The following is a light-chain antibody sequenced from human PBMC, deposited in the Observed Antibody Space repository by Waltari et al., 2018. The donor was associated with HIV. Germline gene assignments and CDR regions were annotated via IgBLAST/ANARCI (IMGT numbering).Light chain of an antibody. CDR3: CSYAGITTWV. CDR2: DVT. Sequence: QSALTQPASVSGSPGQSITISCTGTSTDLGRYDLVSWYQHQPGRARKLIIYDVTKWPSGVSHRFSGSKSGATASLTISGLQAEDEADYYCCSYAGITTWVFGGGTKVTVL. CDR1: STDLGRYDL. J-gene: IGLJ3*02. V-gene: IGLV2-23*02.